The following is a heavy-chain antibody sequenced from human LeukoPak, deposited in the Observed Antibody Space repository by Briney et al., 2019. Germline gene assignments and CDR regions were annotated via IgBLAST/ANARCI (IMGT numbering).Heavy chain of an antibody. V-gene: IGHV3-7*04. CDR2: IKQDGSDK. Sequence: GGSLRLSCAASGFTFSNYWMSWVRQAPGKGLEWVANIKQDGSDKYYVDSLKGRFTISRDNAKNSLFLQMNSLRAEDTAVYYCARVNGDYGGSLDYWGQGSLVTVSS. J-gene: IGHJ4*02. CDR3: ARVNGDYGGSLDY. D-gene: IGHD4-23*01. CDR1: GFTFSNYW.